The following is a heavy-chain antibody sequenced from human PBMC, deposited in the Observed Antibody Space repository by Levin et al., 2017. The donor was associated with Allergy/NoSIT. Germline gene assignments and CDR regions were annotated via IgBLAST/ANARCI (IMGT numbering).Heavy chain of an antibody. CDR1: GFTFSSYD. CDR2: ISGSGGRT. D-gene: IGHD6-25*01. J-gene: IGHJ3*02. Sequence: AGGSLRLSCVASGFTFSSYDMNWVRQAPGKGLEWVSAISGSGGRTYHADSVKGRFTISRDNSKNTLYLQMNSLRAEDTAVYYCAKDQRGSLEAFDNWGQGTMVTVSS. V-gene: IGHV3-23*01. CDR3: AKDQRGSLEAFDN.